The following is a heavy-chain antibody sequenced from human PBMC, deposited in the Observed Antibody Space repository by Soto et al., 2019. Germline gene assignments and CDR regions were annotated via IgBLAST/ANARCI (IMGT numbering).Heavy chain of an antibody. Sequence: SETLSLTCTVSGGSISSYYLSWILQPPGKGLEWIGYIYSSGTTNYSGSTNYNPSLKSRVTISVDTSKNQFSLKLSSVTAADTAVYYCARGNWFDPWGQGTLVTVSS. CDR1: GGSISSYY. CDR3: ARGNWFDP. J-gene: IGHJ5*02. V-gene: IGHV4-59*01. CDR2: IYSSGTTNYSGST.